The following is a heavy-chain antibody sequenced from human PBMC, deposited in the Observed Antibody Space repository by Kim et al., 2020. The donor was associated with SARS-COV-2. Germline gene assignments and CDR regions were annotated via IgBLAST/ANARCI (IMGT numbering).Heavy chain of an antibody. Sequence: GGSLRLSCEASGFVFDDYAIHWVRRLPRKGLEWVAGINWNSHTIFFADSVKGRFTISRDNSKKTVYLHMDSLRVEDSALYYCTKALSGEAGFGGTDVWGQGTTVSVSS. J-gene: IGHJ6*02. D-gene: IGHD3-10*01. V-gene: IGHV3-9*01. CDR3: TKALSGEAGFGGTDV. CDR1: GFVFDDYA. CDR2: INWNSHTI.